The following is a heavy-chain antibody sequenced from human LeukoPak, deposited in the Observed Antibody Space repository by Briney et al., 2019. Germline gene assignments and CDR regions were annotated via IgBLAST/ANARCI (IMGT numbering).Heavy chain of an antibody. CDR2: IYYSGST. CDR3: ASEPYGSGSFLGAFDI. D-gene: IGHD3-10*01. Sequence: PSETLSLTCAVSXDSIRSSAYYWGWIRQPPGKGLEWIGSIYYSGSTYYNPSLKSRVTISIDTSKNQFSLKLSSVTAADTAVYYCASEPYGSGSFLGAFDIWGQGTMVTASS. CDR1: XDSIRSSAYY. V-gene: IGHV4-39*01. J-gene: IGHJ3*02.